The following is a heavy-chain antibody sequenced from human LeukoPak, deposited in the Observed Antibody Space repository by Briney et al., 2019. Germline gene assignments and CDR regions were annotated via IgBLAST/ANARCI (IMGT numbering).Heavy chain of an antibody. V-gene: IGHV3-53*01. Sequence: GGSLRLSCAASGFTVSSNYMSWVRQAPGKGLEWVSVIYSGGSTYYADSVKGRFTISRDNSKNTLYLQMNSLRAEDTAVYYCARHSHYYDSSGSSWGPFDYCGQGTLVTVSS. CDR3: ARHSHYYDSSGSSWGPFDY. D-gene: IGHD3-22*01. CDR2: IYSGGST. J-gene: IGHJ4*02. CDR1: GFTVSSNY.